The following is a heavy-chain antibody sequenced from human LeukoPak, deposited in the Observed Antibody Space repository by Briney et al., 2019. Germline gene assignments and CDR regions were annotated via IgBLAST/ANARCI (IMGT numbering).Heavy chain of an antibody. CDR3: ARKYCSGGSCSGLYNWFDP. CDR2: IYHSGRT. V-gene: IGHV4-38-2*01. D-gene: IGHD2-15*01. Sequence: SETLSLTCAVSGYSISSGYYWGWIRQPPGKGLEWIGSIYHSGRTYYNPSLKSRVTISVDTSKNQFSLKLCSVTAADTAVYYCARKYCSGGSCSGLYNWFDPWGQGTLVTVSS. J-gene: IGHJ5*02. CDR1: GYSISSGYY.